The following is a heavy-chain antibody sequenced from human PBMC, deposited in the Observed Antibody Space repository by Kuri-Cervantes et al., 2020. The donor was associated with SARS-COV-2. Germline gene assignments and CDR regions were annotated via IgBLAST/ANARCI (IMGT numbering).Heavy chain of an antibody. D-gene: IGHD3-10*01. V-gene: IGHV4-38-2*01. CDR2: IYRSGST. Sequence: ESLKISCAVSGYSISSGYYWGWIRQPPGKGLEWIGSIYRSGSTYYNPSLKSRVTISVDTSKNQFSLKLSSVTAADTAVYYCARHYITRYFDLWGRGTLVTVSS. J-gene: IGHJ2*01. CDR3: ARHYITRYFDL. CDR1: GYSISSGYY.